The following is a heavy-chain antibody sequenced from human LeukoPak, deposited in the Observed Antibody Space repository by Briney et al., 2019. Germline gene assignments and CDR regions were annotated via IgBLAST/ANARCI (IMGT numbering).Heavy chain of an antibody. V-gene: IGHV1-69*06. CDR3: ARAFNSIQPLDY. CDR1: GGTFSSYA. D-gene: IGHD4-11*01. Sequence: GASVKVSCKASGGTFSSYAISWVRQAPGQGLEWMGGIIPIFGTANYAQKFQGRATITADKSTSTAYMELRSLRSEDTAMYYCARAFNSIQPLDYWGQGTLVTVSS. J-gene: IGHJ4*02. CDR2: IIPIFGTA.